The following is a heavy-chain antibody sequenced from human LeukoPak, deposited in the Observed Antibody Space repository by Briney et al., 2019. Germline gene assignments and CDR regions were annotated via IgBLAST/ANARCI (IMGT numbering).Heavy chain of an antibody. CDR1: GFTFSSYA. D-gene: IGHD1-26*01. Sequence: QAGGSLRLSCAASGFTFSSYAMSWVRQAPGKGLEWVSGISGSGGSTYYADSVKGRFTISRDNAKNSLYLQLNSLRAEDTAVYYCARDPYSGSYSDYYYYYMDVWGKGTTVTVSS. J-gene: IGHJ6*03. V-gene: IGHV3-23*01. CDR3: ARDPYSGSYSDYYYYYMDV. CDR2: ISGSGGST.